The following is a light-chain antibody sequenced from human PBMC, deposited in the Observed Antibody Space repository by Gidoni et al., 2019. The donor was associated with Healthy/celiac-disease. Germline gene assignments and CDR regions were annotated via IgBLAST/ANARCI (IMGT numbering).Light chain of an antibody. Sequence: QSVLTQPPSVSGAPRQGVIISCSGRNSNIGDRGVNWYQQLPGKAPRLLIYYDDLVSSGVSDRFSGSKSGTSASLAISGLQPEDEADYYCAAWEDSLNTWVFGGGTKLTVL. CDR3: AAWEDSLNTWV. CDR2: YDD. CDR1: NSNIGDRG. V-gene: IGLV1-36*01. J-gene: IGLJ3*02.